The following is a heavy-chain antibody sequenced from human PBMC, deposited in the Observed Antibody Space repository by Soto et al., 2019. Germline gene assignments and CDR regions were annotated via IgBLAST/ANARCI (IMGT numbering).Heavy chain of an antibody. D-gene: IGHD3-10*01. CDR1: GFTFSSYE. CDR3: ARDRSYGSGSYFNYGMDV. J-gene: IGHJ6*02. V-gene: IGHV3-48*03. Sequence: GGSLRLSCAASGFTFSSYEMNWVRQAPGKGLEWVSYISSSGSTIYYADSVKGRFTISRDNAKNSLYLQMNSLRAEDTAVYYCARDRSYGSGSYFNYGMDVWGQGTTVTVSS. CDR2: ISSSGSTI.